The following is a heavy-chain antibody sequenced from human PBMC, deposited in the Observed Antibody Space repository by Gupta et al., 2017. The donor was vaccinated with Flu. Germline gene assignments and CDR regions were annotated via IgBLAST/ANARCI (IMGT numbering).Heavy chain of an antibody. V-gene: IGHV3-21*01. CDR2: ISTTSTYI. J-gene: IGHJ4*02. D-gene: IGHD3-16*02. CDR3: ARDQLYD. Sequence: YIMNWVRQAPGKGLEWVSSISTTSTYIFYADSVKGRFTISRDNAKNSVYLQMNSLRAEDTAVYYCARDQLYDWGQGTLVTVSS. CDR1: YI.